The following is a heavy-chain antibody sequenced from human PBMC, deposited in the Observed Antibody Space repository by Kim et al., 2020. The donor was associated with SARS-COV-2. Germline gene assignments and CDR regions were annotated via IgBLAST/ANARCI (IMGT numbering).Heavy chain of an antibody. CDR1: GFTFSSYA. CDR3: AKVISQKVLRYFDWFVDWYFDL. D-gene: IGHD3-9*01. Sequence: GGSLRLSCAASGFTFSSYAMSGVRQAPGKGLEWVSAISGSGGSTYYADSVKGRFTISRDNSKNTLYLQMNSRRAEDTAVYYCAKVISQKVLRYFDWFVDWYFDLWGRGTLVTVSS. V-gene: IGHV3-23*01. J-gene: IGHJ2*01. CDR2: ISGSGGST.